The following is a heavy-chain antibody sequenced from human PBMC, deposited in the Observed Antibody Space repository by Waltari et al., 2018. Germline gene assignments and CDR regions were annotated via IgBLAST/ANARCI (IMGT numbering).Heavy chain of an antibody. CDR3: AKLNWFPESPDF. Sequence: QLVASGGGWVQPGGSLRLSCAASGFTLSSCAMSWVRQVPGKGLDWLSAFHGGDSGTFYADSVRGRFTISRDNSQNTLFLQMNSLRIEETAVYYCAKLNWFPESPDFWGQGTLVTVSS. D-gene: IGHD3-10*01. CDR2: FHGGDSGT. J-gene: IGHJ4*02. V-gene: IGHV3-23*04. CDR1: GFTLSSCA.